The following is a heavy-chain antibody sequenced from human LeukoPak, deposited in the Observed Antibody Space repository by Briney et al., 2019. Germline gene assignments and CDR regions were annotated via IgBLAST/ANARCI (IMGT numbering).Heavy chain of an antibody. D-gene: IGHD6-6*01. CDR1: GYTFTSYY. J-gene: IGHJ4*02. Sequence: ASVKVSCKASGYTFTSYYMHWVRQAPGQGLEWMGIINPSGGSTSYAQKFQGRATMTRDTSTSTVYMELSSLRSEDTAVYYCAREGIAARTFDYWGQGTLVTVSS. V-gene: IGHV1-46*01. CDR3: AREGIAARTFDY. CDR2: INPSGGST.